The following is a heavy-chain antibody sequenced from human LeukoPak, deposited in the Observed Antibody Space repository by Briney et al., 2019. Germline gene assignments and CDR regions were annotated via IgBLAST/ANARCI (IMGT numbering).Heavy chain of an antibody. V-gene: IGHV1-69*06. CDR2: TIPIFGTA. Sequence: SVKVSCKGSGGTFSSYAISSGRQAPGQGLEWVGGTIPIFGTAKYPQKLQGRVTITADNSTSTAYMELSSLRSEDTAVYYCASAGDIVVVVAATRKGTAFDIWGQGTMVTVSS. CDR1: GGTFSSYA. CDR3: ASAGDIVVVVAATRKGTAFDI. D-gene: IGHD2-15*01. J-gene: IGHJ3*02.